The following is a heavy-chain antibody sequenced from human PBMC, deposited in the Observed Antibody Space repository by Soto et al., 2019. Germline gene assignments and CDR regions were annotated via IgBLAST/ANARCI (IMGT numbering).Heavy chain of an antibody. CDR1: GYSSSSSW. D-gene: IGHD6-13*01. Sequence: PGESLKISWLASGYSSSSSWIGWVRQMPGKGLEWMGIIDPNDSQTIYSPSFQGQVTISADKSIDTAYLQWSSLKTSDTAMYYCARHAGNSWKGDYFDYWGQGALVTVSS. CDR2: IDPNDSQT. J-gene: IGHJ4*02. CDR3: ARHAGNSWKGDYFDY. V-gene: IGHV5-51*01.